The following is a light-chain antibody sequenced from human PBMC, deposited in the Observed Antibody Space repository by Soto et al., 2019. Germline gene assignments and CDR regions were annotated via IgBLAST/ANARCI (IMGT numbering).Light chain of an antibody. V-gene: IGLV1-51*01. CDR2: DNN. J-gene: IGLJ1*01. Sequence: QTVVTQPPSVSAAPGQKVTISCSGSSSNIGNNYVSWYQQLPGTAPKLLIYDNNQRPSGIPDRFSASKSGTSATLGITGLQTGDDADYYCGTWDSSLSANVFGTGTKLTVL. CDR3: GTWDSSLSANV. CDR1: SSNIGNNY.